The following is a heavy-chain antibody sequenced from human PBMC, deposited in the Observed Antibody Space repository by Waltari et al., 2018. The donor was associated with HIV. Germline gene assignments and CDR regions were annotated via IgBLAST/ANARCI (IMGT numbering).Heavy chain of an antibody. CDR3: AKDGSYFDLDY. CDR1: GFTFSNYG. Sequence: QVQLVESGGGVVQPGGSLRLSCAASGFTFSNYGMHWVRQGPGKVLEWVALIRYDGSKKYYADSVKGRVTSSRDNSKNTLYRQMNSLRVEDTAVYYCAKDGSYFDLDYWGQGTLVTVSS. V-gene: IGHV3-30*02. CDR2: IRYDGSKK. J-gene: IGHJ4*02. D-gene: IGHD1-26*01.